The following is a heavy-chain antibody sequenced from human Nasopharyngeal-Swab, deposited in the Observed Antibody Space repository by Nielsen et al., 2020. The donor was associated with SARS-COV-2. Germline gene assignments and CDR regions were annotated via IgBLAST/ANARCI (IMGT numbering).Heavy chain of an antibody. CDR3: ARGTYYGSGRYYKHGMDV. D-gene: IGHD3-10*01. Sequence: SETLSLTCAVYGGSFSDYYWSWIRQPPGKGLEWIGEINHSGSTNYNPSLKSRVTISVDTSKNQFSLKLSSVTAADTAVYYCARGTYYGSGRYYKHGMDVWGQGTTVTVSS. V-gene: IGHV4-34*01. J-gene: IGHJ6*02. CDR1: GGSFSDYY. CDR2: INHSGST.